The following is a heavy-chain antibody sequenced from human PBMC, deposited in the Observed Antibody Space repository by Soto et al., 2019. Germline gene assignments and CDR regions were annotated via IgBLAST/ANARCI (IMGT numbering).Heavy chain of an antibody. Sequence: EVQLVESGGGLVQPGGSLRLSCAASGFTFSSYWMHWVRQAPGKGLVWVSRINSDGSITTYADSVKGRFNISRDNAKNTLLLQMNSLRAEDTAVYYCERESLRSSGYYYFDYWGQGTLVTVSS. D-gene: IGHD6-19*01. CDR3: ERESLRSSGYYYFDY. V-gene: IGHV3-74*01. CDR2: INSDGSIT. J-gene: IGHJ4*02. CDR1: GFTFSSYW.